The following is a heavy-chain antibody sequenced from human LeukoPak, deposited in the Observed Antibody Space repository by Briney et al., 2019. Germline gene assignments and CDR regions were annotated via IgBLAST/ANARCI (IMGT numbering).Heavy chain of an antibody. J-gene: IGHJ4*02. CDR1: GFTFDVYD. CDR3: ARCAYISSWYVFDY. D-gene: IGHD6-13*01. CDR2: ITWSGGST. Sequence: GGSLRLYCAASGFTFDVYDMSWVRQAPGKGLEWVSGITWSGGSTGYPDSMRGLFTISRNNAKNSLYLPMNSLRAENTALYYCARCAYISSWYVFDYWGQGTLVTVSS. V-gene: IGHV3-20*04.